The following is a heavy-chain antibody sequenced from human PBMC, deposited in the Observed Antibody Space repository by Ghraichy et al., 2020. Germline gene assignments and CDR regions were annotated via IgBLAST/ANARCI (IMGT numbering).Heavy chain of an antibody. D-gene: IGHD3-3*01. CDR2: IRQDGSAI. V-gene: IGHV3-7*01. J-gene: IGHJ4*02. CDR1: GFTFSNYW. CDR3: ARESIRSGYCFDS. Sequence: GGSLRLSCAPSGFTFSNYWISWVRQAPGKGLEWVANIRQDGSAIHYVDSVKGRFTISRDNVNNLVYLQMNSLRAEDTALYYCARESIRSGYCFDSWGRGTLVTVSS.